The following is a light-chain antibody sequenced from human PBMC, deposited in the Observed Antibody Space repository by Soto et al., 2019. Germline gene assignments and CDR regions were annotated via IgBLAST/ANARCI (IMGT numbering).Light chain of an antibody. CDR2: GAS. Sequence: EIVMTQSPATLSVSPGERATLSCRASQSVSSNLAWYQQKPGQAPTLLIYGASARATGIPARFSGSGSGTEFTLTISSLQPEDSASYYCQQYNSYSPTFGQGTRLEIK. CDR3: QQYNSYSPT. CDR1: QSVSSN. V-gene: IGKV3-15*01. J-gene: IGKJ2*01.